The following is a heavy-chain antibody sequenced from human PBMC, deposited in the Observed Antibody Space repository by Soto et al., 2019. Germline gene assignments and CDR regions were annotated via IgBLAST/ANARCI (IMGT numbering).Heavy chain of an antibody. D-gene: IGHD6-13*01. CDR1: GFTFSSYS. J-gene: IGHJ4*02. CDR2: ISSSSSYI. V-gene: IGHV3-21*01. Sequence: GGSLRLSCAASGFTFSSYSMNWVRQAPGKGLEWVSSISSSSSYIYYADSVKGRFTISRDNAKNSLYLQMNSLRAEDTAVYYCARELYSSSWYWTVSPAGQSDYWGQGTLVTVSS. CDR3: ARELYSSSWYWTVSPAGQSDY.